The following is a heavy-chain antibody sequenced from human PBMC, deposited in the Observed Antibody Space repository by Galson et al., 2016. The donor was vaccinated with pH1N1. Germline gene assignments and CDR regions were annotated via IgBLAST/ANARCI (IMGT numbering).Heavy chain of an antibody. D-gene: IGHD2/OR15-2a*01. CDR2: IGYDGSNR. CDR3: AKDLSDKYYIAY. CDR1: GFTFSSYG. V-gene: IGHV3-30*02. Sequence: SLRLSCATSGFTFSSYGMHWVRQAPGKGLEWVTYIGYDGSNRYYADSVMGRFTISRDNSNNKVYLQMNSLRAEDTAVYHCAKDLSDKYYIAYWGQGTLVTVSS. J-gene: IGHJ4*02.